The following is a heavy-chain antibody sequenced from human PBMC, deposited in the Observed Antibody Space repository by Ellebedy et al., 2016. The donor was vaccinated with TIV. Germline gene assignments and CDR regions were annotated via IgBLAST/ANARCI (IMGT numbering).Heavy chain of an antibody. CDR1: RYTFTSYD. D-gene: IGHD3-10*01. J-gene: IGHJ4*02. CDR2: MNPNNGNT. Sequence: ASVKVSXKASRYTFTSYDINWVRQATGQGLEWMGWMNPNNGNTGYAQKFQGRVTMTRNTSISAAYMELSSLRSEDTAVYYCARDHYGSGSGRGYWGQGTLVTVSS. V-gene: IGHV1-8*01. CDR3: ARDHYGSGSGRGY.